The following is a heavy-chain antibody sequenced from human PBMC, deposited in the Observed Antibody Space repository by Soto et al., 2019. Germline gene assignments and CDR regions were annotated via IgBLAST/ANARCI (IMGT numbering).Heavy chain of an antibody. CDR3: ARYSSSFVDAADI. J-gene: IGHJ3*02. CDR2: IYYSGST. CDR1: GGSVSSGRYY. Sequence: QVQLQESGPGLVKPSETLSLTCTVSGGSVSSGRYYWSWIRQPPGKGLEWIGYIYYSGSTNYNPSLTSLVTISVDTCKNQCCLKLTCVTAADTAVDYCARYSSSFVDAADIWGQGKMVTVSS. D-gene: IGHD6-13*01. V-gene: IGHV4-61*01.